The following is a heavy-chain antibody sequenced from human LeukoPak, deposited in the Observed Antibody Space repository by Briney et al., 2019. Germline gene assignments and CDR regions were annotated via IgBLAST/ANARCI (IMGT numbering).Heavy chain of an antibody. J-gene: IGHJ6*02. CDR2: IYYSGST. V-gene: IGHV4-59*01. CDR3: ARVGTMVRGTRYGMDV. D-gene: IGHD3-10*01. Sequence: SETLSLICTVSGGSISSYYWSWIRQPPGKGLEWIGYIYYSGSTNYNPSLKSRVTISVDTSKNQFSLKLSSVTAADTAVYYCARVGTMVRGTRYGMDVWGQGTTVTVSS. CDR1: GGSISSYY.